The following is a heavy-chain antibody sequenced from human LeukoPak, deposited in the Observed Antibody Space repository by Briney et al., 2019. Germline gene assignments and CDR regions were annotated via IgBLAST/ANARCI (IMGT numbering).Heavy chain of an antibody. CDR3: ARETGYYGSGSGIDY. CDR2: IYTSGST. D-gene: IGHD3-10*01. CDR1: GGSISSYY. V-gene: IGHV4-4*07. J-gene: IGHJ4*02. Sequence: KPSETLSLTCTVSGGSISSYYWSWIRQPAGKGLEWIGRIYTSGSTNYNPSLKSRVTMSVDTSKNQFSLKLSSVTTADTAVYYCARETGYYGSGSGIDYWGQGTMVTVSS.